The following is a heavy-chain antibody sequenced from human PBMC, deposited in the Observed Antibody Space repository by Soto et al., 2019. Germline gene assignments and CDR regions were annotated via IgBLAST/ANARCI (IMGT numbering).Heavy chain of an antibody. CDR2: FAPEDGET. J-gene: IGHJ5*02. Sequence: DSVMVSCKVSGYTFTDLSMPWVRQAPGQWSASLGGFAPEDGETIYAQKFQGRVTMTEDTSTETANMELSSRRSEDTAVDYCATGMYNSGNWFDPGGQATLV. V-gene: IGHV1-24*01. D-gene: IGHD6-19*01. CDR1: GYTFTDLS. CDR3: ATGMYNSGNWFDP.